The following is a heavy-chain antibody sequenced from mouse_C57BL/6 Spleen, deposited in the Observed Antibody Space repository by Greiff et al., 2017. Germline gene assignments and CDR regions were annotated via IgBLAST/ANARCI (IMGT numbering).Heavy chain of an antibody. CDR3: TNGNPYYYAMDY. V-gene: IGHV6-6*01. Sequence: EVHLVESGGGLVQPGGSMKLSCAASGFTFSDAWMDWVRQSPEKGLEWVAEIRNKANNHATYYAESVKGRFTISRDDSKSSVYLQMNSLRAEDTGIYYCTNGNPYYYAMDYWGQGTSVTVSS. CDR1: GFTFSDAW. J-gene: IGHJ4*01. CDR2: IRNKANNHAT. D-gene: IGHD2-1*01.